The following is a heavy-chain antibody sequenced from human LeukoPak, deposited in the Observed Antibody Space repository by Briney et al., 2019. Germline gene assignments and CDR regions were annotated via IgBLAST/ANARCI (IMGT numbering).Heavy chain of an antibody. J-gene: IGHJ4*02. Sequence: GGSLRLSCSVSGFTFSTYVMLWVRPAPGKGLEYVSAISSNGHNTYYADSVKGRFTISRDNSKNTLYLQMSSVRADDTAVYYCVRGTGYWGQGTLVTVSS. V-gene: IGHV3-64D*06. CDR3: VRGTGY. CDR2: ISSNGHNT. CDR1: GFTFSTYV.